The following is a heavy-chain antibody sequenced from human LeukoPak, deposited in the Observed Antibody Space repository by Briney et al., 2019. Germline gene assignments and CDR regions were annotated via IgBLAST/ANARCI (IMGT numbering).Heavy chain of an antibody. CDR3: AITYYDILTGSGNWFDP. V-gene: IGHV4-39*01. D-gene: IGHD3-9*01. CDR1: GGSISSRTYY. J-gene: IGHJ5*02. CDR2: IYYSGST. Sequence: PSETLSLTCTVSGGSISSRTYYWGWIRQPPGKGLEWIGSIYYSGSTNYNPSLNSRVTISVDTSKNQFSLKLSSVTAADTAVYYCAITYYDILTGSGNWFDPWGQGTLVTVSS.